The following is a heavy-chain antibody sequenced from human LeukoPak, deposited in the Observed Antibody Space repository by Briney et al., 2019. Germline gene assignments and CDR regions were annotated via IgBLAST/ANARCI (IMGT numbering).Heavy chain of an antibody. CDR2: MSTTGSTI. J-gene: IGHJ4*02. D-gene: IGHD3-3*01. Sequence: PGGSLRLSCAASGFTFSSFEMNWVRQAPGKGLEWVSFMSTTGSTISYADSVKGRFTMSRDNAKNSLFLIMNSLRAEGTAVYYCARDGFFGGIDYWGQGTLVTVSS. CDR1: GFTFSSFE. CDR3: ARDGFFGGIDY. V-gene: IGHV3-48*03.